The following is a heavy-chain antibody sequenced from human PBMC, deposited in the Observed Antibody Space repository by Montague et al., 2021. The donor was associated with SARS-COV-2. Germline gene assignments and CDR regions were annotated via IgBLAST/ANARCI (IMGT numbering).Heavy chain of an antibody. Sequence: TLSLTCNVSGDSISGSRHFRNWIRQHPGKGLEWIGYIYHTGTTHYRPSLKSRATLSVDISQNQFSLKLNSMTAADTAIYCCARGVSYGSGFLSEWGPGTLVIVSS. D-gene: IGHD3-10*01. V-gene: IGHV4-31*03. J-gene: IGHJ4*02. CDR2: IYHTGTT. CDR3: ARGVSYGSGFLSE. CDR1: GDSISGSRHF.